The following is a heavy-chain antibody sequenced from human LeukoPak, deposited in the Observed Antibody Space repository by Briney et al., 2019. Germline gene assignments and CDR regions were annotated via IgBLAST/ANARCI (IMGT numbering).Heavy chain of an antibody. Sequence: PSETLSLTCTVSGGSISRGGYYWSWIRQHPGKGLEWIGYIYYSGSTYYNPSLKSRVTISVDTSKNQFSLKLSSVTAADTAVYYCARINYYDSSGIDYWGQGTLVTVSS. CDR1: GGSISRGGYY. CDR3: ARINYYDSSGIDY. CDR2: IYYSGST. V-gene: IGHV4-31*03. J-gene: IGHJ4*02. D-gene: IGHD3-22*01.